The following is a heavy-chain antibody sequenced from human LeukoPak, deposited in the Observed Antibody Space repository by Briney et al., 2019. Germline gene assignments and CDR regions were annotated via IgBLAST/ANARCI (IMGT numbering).Heavy chain of an antibody. CDR3: ARTGMITFGGVIAKNDY. CDR1: GGAFSGYY. V-gene: IGHV4-34*01. Sequence: PSQTLSLTCAVYGGAFSGYYWSWIREPPGQALKGMGEINHSGSTNYNPSLKSRVTISVDTSKNQFSLKLSSVTAADTAVYYCARTGMITFGGVIAKNDYWGQGTLVTVSS. J-gene: IGHJ4*02. CDR2: INHSGST. D-gene: IGHD3-16*02.